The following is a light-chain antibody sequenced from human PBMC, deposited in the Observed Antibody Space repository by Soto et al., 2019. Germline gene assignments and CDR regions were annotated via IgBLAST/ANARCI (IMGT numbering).Light chain of an antibody. J-gene: IGKJ2*01. CDR2: DAS. Sequence: AIQLTQSPSSLSASVGDRVTITCRASQGISSALAWYQQKPRKAPKLLIYDASSLESGVPSRFSGSGSGTDFTLTISSLQPEDFATYYCQQFNSYPYTFGQGTKVDIK. CDR1: QGISSA. V-gene: IGKV1-13*02. CDR3: QQFNSYPYT.